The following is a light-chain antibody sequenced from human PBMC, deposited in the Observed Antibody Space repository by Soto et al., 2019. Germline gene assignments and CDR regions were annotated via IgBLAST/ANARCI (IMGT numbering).Light chain of an antibody. CDR3: QQYYSTPPT. Sequence: DIVMTQSPDSLAVSLGERATINCKSSQSVLYSSNNKNYLAWYQQKPGQPPKLLIYWASTRESGDPDRFSGSASGTDFTLTISSLQAEDVAVYYCQQYYSTPPTFGHGTKVEIK. CDR2: WAS. CDR1: QSVLYSSNNKNY. J-gene: IGKJ1*01. V-gene: IGKV4-1*01.